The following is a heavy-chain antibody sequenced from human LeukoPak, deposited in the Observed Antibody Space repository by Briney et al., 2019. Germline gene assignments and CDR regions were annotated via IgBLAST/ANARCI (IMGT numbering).Heavy chain of an antibody. CDR3: ARAASSWSLIDY. CDR2: IVPTVKIA. D-gene: IGHD6-13*01. V-gene: IGHV1-69*04. J-gene: IGHJ4*02. CDR1: GGTFSSYA. Sequence: SVKVSCKASGGTFSSYAILWVRQAPGQGLEWMGRIVPTVKIANYAQKFQGRVTITADKSTSTAYMELSSLRSEDTAVYYCARAASSWSLIDYWGQGTLVTVSS.